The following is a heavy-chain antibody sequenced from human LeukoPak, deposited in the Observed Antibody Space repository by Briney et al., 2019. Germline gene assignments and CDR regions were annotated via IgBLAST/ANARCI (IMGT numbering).Heavy chain of an antibody. V-gene: IGHV1-18*01. CDR2: ISAYNGNT. J-gene: IGHJ4*02. D-gene: IGHD6-13*01. CDR3: ARDGAKRRIAAPTDY. Sequence: GASVKVSCKASGYTFTSYAMNWVRQAPGQGLEWMGWISAYNGNTNYAQKLQGRVTMTTDTSTSTAYMELRSLRSDDTAVYYCARDGAKRRIAAPTDYWGQGTLVTVSS. CDR1: GYTFTSYA.